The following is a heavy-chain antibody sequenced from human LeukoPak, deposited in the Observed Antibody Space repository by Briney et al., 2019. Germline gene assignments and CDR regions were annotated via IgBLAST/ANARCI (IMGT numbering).Heavy chain of an antibody. CDR2: INPNSGGT. CDR1: GYTFTSYD. V-gene: IGHV1-2*02. D-gene: IGHD5-18*01. CDR3: ASGLGYRHYLPY. J-gene: IGHJ4*02. Sequence: ASVKVSCKASGYTFTSYDMNWVRQAPGQGLEWMGWINPNSGGTNYAQKFQGRVTMTRDTSISTAYMELSRLRSDDTAVYYCASGLGYRHYLPYWRRETLLPVLS.